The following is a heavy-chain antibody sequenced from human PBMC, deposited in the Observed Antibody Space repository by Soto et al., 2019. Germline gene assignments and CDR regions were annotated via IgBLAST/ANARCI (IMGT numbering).Heavy chain of an antibody. J-gene: IGHJ5*02. CDR2: TYYRSKWYN. D-gene: IGHD5-12*01. CDR1: GDSVSSNSAA. V-gene: IGHV6-1*01. CDR3: ARDVLVVKWLRFNWFDP. Sequence: SQTLSLTCAISGDSVSSNSAAWNWIRQSPSRGLEWLGRTYYRSKWYNDYAVSVKSRITINPDTSKNQFSLQLNSVTPEDTAVYYCARDVLVVKWLRFNWFDPWGQGTLVTVSS.